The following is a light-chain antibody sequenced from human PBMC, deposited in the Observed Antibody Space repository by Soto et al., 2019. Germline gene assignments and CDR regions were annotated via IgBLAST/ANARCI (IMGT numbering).Light chain of an antibody. J-gene: IGLJ1*01. CDR1: SSDVGDYTF. CDR2: DVS. CDR3: CSYTSSITYV. V-gene: IGLV2-14*03. Sequence: QLVLTQPASVSGSPGQSITFSCTGTSSDVGDYTFVSWYQQQPGKAPKLMIYDVSNCPSGVSNRFSGSKSGNTASLTISGLQAEDEADYYCCSYTSSITYVFGTGTKVTVL.